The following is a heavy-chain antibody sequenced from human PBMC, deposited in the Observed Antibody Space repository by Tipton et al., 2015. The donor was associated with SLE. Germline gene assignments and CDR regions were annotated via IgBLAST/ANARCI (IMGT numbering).Heavy chain of an antibody. D-gene: IGHD2-15*01. CDR2: ISYTGST. V-gene: IGHV4-39*07. Sequence: TLSLTCTVSGGSISAYSFYWGWIRQPPGKGLEWIGSISYTGSTNYNPSLKRRVTILVETSKNQFSLRLLSVTAADTAVYYCARALGGRCSGGNCYSLFDPWGQGTLVTVSS. CDR3: ARALGGRCSGGNCYSLFDP. J-gene: IGHJ5*02. CDR1: GGSISAYSFY.